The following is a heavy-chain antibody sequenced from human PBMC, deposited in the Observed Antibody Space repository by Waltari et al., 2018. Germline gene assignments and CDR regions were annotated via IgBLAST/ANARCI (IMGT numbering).Heavy chain of an antibody. CDR1: GGSITTNYN. CDR2: MQYRWLP. V-gene: IGHV4-39*01. D-gene: IGHD4-17*01. J-gene: IGHJ1*01. Sequence: QLQLQESGPGLVRPSETLSLTGTVSGGSITTNYNWAWILTRPGKGLEWMRNMQYRWLPFYNPALMSRFTISLYTSKNQFSLTLTSVDAADTAVYFCGRIAFGDDGGYFQYWGQGTLVTVSS. CDR3: GRIAFGDDGGYFQY.